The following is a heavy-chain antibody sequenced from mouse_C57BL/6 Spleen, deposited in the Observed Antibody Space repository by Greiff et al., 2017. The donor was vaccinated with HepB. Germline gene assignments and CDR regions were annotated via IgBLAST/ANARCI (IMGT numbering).Heavy chain of an antibody. Sequence: DVMLVESGGGLVQPGGSLSLSCAASGFTFTDYYMSWVRQPPGKALEWLGFIRNKANGYTTEYSASVKGRFTISRDNSQSILYLQMNALRAEDSATYYCARSGPRDYAMDYWGQGTSVTVSS. J-gene: IGHJ4*01. D-gene: IGHD3-3*01. CDR2: IRNKANGYTT. CDR1: GFTFTDYY. CDR3: ARSGPRDYAMDY. V-gene: IGHV7-3*01.